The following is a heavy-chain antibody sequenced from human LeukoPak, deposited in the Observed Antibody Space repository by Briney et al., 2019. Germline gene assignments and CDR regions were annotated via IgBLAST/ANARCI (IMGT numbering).Heavy chain of an antibody. V-gene: IGHV3-23*01. D-gene: IGHD3-22*01. CDR3: ATRPRDSSGYYLGAFDG. Sequence: GGSLRLSCEASGFTFSNYAMAWVRQAPGKGLDWVSVIGASGADTYYSDSVKGRFTVSRDNSKGTLFLHMSSLRAEDTAVYFCATRPRDSSGYYLGAFDGWGQGTTVTVSS. J-gene: IGHJ3*01. CDR1: GFTFSNYA. CDR2: IGASGADT.